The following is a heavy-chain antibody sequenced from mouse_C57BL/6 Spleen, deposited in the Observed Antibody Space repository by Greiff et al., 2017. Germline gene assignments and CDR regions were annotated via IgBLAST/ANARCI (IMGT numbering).Heavy chain of an antibody. V-gene: IGHV1-82*01. CDR1: GYAFSSSW. Sequence: VQLQQSGPELVKPGASVKISCKASGYAFSSSWMNWVKQRPGKGLEWIGRIYPGDGDTNYNGKFKGKATLTADKSSSTAYMQLSSLTSEDSAVYFCARTPLTTVVDFDYWGQGTTLTVSS. D-gene: IGHD1-1*01. J-gene: IGHJ2*01. CDR3: ARTPLTTVVDFDY. CDR2: IYPGDGDT.